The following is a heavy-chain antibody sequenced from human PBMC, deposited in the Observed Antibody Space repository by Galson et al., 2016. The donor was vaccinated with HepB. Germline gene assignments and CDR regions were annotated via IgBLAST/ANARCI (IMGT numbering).Heavy chain of an antibody. J-gene: IGHJ4*02. D-gene: IGHD3-3*01. CDR1: GHTFTAYY. Sequence: SVKVSCKASGHTFTAYYIHWVRQAPGQGLQWMGRISPNNGDTHYARNFQGRVTMTRDRSMRTDYMELSSLTSDDTAVYYCAIDEEWNRLGDWGQGTLVTVSS. CDR2: ISPNNGDT. CDR3: AIDEEWNRLGD. V-gene: IGHV1-2*06.